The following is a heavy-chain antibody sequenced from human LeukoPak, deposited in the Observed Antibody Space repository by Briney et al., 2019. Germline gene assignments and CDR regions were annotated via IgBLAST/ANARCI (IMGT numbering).Heavy chain of an antibody. D-gene: IGHD3-22*01. Sequence: GGSLRLSCVVSEFTFSGTWMSWVRQAPGKGLEWVANIDEDGREKNYVDSVKGRFTISRDNGKNSLFLEMSSLRVEDTAVYYCARSSSSGWTYWGQGTLVTVSS. CDR1: EFTFSGTW. CDR2: IDEDGREK. V-gene: IGHV3-7*01. J-gene: IGHJ4*02. CDR3: ARSSSSGWTY.